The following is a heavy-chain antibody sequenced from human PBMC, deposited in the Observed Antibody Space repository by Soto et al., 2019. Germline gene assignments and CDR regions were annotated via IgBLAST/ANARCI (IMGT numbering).Heavy chain of an antibody. D-gene: IGHD2-15*01. CDR2: INPSGGST. Sequence: GGSVKVSCKASGYTFTSYYMHWVRQAPGQGLEWMGIINPSGGSTSYAQKFQGRVTMTRDTSTSTVYMELSSLRSEDTAVYYCARDGMADIVTYAHKHWSEPWGKGTLATV. V-gene: IGHV1-46*01. CDR3: ARDGMADIVTYAHKHWSEP. CDR1: GYTFTSYY. J-gene: IGHJ5*02.